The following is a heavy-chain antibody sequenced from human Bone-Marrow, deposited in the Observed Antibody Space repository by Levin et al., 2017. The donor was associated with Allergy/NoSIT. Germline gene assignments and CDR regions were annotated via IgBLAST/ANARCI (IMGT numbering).Heavy chain of an antibody. CDR1: GFTFSSYW. Sequence: ETLSLTCAASGFTFSSYWMSWVRQAPGKGLEWVANIKQDGSEKYYVDSVKGRFTISRDNAKNSLYLQMNSLRAEDTAVYYCAREIAVAGTYWFDPWGQGTLVTVSS. V-gene: IGHV3-7*01. CDR2: IKQDGSEK. D-gene: IGHD6-19*01. J-gene: IGHJ5*02. CDR3: AREIAVAGTYWFDP.